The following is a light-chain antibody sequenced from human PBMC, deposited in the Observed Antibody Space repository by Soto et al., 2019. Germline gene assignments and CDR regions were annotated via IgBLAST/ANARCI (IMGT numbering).Light chain of an antibody. CDR3: CSYAGSSTHV. J-gene: IGLJ1*01. CDR1: SSDVGSYNL. Sequence: SVLTQPPAVSGSPGQSITISCTGTSSDVGSYNLVSWYQQHPGKAPKLMIYEVSKRPSGVSNRFSGSKSGNTASLTISGLQAEDEADYYCCSYAGSSTHVFGTGTKVTVL. CDR2: EVS. V-gene: IGLV2-23*02.